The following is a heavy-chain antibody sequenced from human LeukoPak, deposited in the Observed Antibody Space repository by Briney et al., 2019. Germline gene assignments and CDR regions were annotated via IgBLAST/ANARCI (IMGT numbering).Heavy chain of an antibody. J-gene: IGHJ6*02. CDR3: ARAFSRATVTTDLSYYYYGMDV. CDR1: GYTFTSYG. Sequence: GASVKVSCKASGYTFTSYGISWVRQAPGQGLEWMGWISADNGNTNYAQKLQGRVTMTTDTSTSTAYMELRSLRSDDTAVYYCARAFSRATVTTDLSYYYYGMDVWGQGTTVTVSS. D-gene: IGHD4-17*01. CDR2: ISADNGNT. V-gene: IGHV1-18*01.